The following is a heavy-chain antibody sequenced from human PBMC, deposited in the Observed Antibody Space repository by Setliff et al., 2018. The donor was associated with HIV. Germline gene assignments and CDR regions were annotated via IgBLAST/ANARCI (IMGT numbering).Heavy chain of an antibody. D-gene: IGHD2-15*01. Sequence: ASVKVSCKASGYTFTDYTIHWVRQAPGQGLEWVGWISAYNGNTNYAQQLQGRVTMTTDTSTSTAYMELRSLRSDDTAVYYCARDDVGYCSGGSCYHLFDTFDIWGQGTVVTVSS. J-gene: IGHJ3*02. CDR1: GYTFTDYT. CDR2: ISAYNGNT. CDR3: ARDDVGYCSGGSCYHLFDTFDI. V-gene: IGHV1-18*01.